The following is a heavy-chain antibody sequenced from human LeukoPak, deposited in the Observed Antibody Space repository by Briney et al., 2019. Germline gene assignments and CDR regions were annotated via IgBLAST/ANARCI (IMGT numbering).Heavy chain of an antibody. D-gene: IGHD2-15*01. CDR2: ISTSSSAI. CDR1: GITFSSYS. CDR3: ARDLGCSGGSCYYYYYYGMDV. V-gene: IGHV3-48*01. J-gene: IGHJ6*02. Sequence: GGSLRLSCAASGITFSSYSMNWVRQAPGKGLEWLSYISTSSSAIYYADSVKGRFTISRDNSKNTLYLQMNSLRAEDTAVYYCARDLGCSGGSCYYYYYYGMDVWGQGTTVTVSS.